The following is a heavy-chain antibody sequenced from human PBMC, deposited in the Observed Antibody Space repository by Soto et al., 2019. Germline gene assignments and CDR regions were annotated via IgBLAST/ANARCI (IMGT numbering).Heavy chain of an antibody. CDR2: ISGSGGST. J-gene: IGHJ6*02. CDR3: AKFWAYSGMDV. Sequence: EVQLLESGGGLVQPGGSLRLSCAASGFTFSSYAMSWVRQAPGKGLEWVSAISGSGGSTYYADSVKGRFTISRDNSKNTLYLQRNGLGAEDRAVYSCAKFWAYSGMDVWGQGTTVTVSS. D-gene: IGHD7-27*01. V-gene: IGHV3-23*01. CDR1: GFTFSSYA.